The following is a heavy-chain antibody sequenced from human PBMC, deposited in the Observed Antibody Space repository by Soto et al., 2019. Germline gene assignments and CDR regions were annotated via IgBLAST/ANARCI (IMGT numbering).Heavy chain of an antibody. Sequence: QVQLVQSGAEVKKPGASVKVSCKASGYTFTSYGISWVRQAPGQGLEWMGWFSAYSGNTYYVQKFQDRVTMTTDTSTTTAYMELRSLRSDDTAVYYCARSGDRIQLWLSWFDPWGQGTMVTVSS. CDR1: GYTFTSYG. J-gene: IGHJ5*02. CDR3: ARSGDRIQLWLSWFDP. D-gene: IGHD5-18*01. CDR2: FSAYSGNT. V-gene: IGHV1-18*01.